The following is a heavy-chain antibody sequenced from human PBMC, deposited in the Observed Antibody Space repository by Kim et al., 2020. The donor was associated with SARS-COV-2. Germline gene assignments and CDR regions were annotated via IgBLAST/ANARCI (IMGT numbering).Heavy chain of an antibody. D-gene: IGHD3-3*01. V-gene: IGHV3-48*03. CDR1: GFTFSSYE. CDR2: ISSSGSTI. CDR3: ARALTIFGVALAYMDV. J-gene: IGHJ6*03. Sequence: GGSLRLSCAASGFTFSSYEMNWVRQAPGKGLEWVSYISSSGSTIYYADSVKGRFTISRDNAKNSLYLQMNSLRAEDTAVYYCARALTIFGVALAYMDVWGKGATVTVSS.